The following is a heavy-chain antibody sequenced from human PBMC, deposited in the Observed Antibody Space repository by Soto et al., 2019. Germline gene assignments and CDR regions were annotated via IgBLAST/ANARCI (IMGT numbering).Heavy chain of an antibody. J-gene: IGHJ4*02. D-gene: IGHD3-22*01. CDR1: GFTFSSYA. CDR2: ISGRGGST. CDR3: AKEPSYYYDSSGPL. V-gene: IGHV3-23*01. Sequence: HPGGSLRLSCAASGFTFSSYAMSWVRQAPGKGLEWVSAISGRGGSTYYADSVKGRFTISRDNSKNTLYLQMNSLRAEDTAVYYCAKEPSYYYDSSGPLWGQGTLVTVSS.